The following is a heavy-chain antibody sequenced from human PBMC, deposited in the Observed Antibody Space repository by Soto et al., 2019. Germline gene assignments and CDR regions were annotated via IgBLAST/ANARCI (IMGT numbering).Heavy chain of an antibody. Sequence: GGSLRLSCAVSGFSFRTYAMSWVRQAPGKGLEWVSTISRDGGGTTYYADSVKGRFTIPRDNFKNSVYLQMNSLRAEDTALYYCAAIQLWPYFDYWGQGTLVTVSS. D-gene: IGHD5-18*01. CDR3: AAIQLWPYFDY. CDR2: ISRDGGGTT. J-gene: IGHJ4*02. V-gene: IGHV3-23*01. CDR1: GFSFRTYA.